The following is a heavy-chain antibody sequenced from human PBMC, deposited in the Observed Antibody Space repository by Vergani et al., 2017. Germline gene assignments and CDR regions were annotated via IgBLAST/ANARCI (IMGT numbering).Heavy chain of an antibody. J-gene: IGHJ6*03. Sequence: QVQLQESGPGLVKPSETLSLTCTVSGGSISSYYWSWIRQPPGKGLEWIGYIYYSGSTNYNPSLKSRVTISVDTSKNQFSLKLSSVTAADTAVYYCARDRGGRGYYYYYMDVWGKGTTVTVSS. D-gene: IGHD3-10*01. CDR1: GGSISSYY. CDR3: ARDRGGRGYYYYYMDV. CDR2: IYYSGST. V-gene: IGHV4-59*01.